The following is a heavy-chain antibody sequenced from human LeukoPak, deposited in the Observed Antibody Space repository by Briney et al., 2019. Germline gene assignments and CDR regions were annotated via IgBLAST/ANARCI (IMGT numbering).Heavy chain of an antibody. CDR3: ARGGAEWGNWFDP. CDR2: IYTSGRT. Sequence: SETLSLTCTVSGGPISSYYWSLIRQPAGKGLEWIGRIYTSGRTNYNPSLKSRVTMSVDTSKNQFSLKLSSVAAADTAVYYCARGGAEWGNWFDPWGQGTLVTVSS. J-gene: IGHJ5*02. V-gene: IGHV4-4*07. CDR1: GGPISSYY. D-gene: IGHD3-16*01.